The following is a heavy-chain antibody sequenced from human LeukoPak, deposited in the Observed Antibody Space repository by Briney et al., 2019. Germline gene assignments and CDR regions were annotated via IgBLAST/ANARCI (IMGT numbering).Heavy chain of an antibody. J-gene: IGHJ4*02. CDR2: INQGGSER. CDR1: GFTFSSYW. Sequence: GGSLRLSCAASGFTFSSYWMSWVRQAPGKGLEWVANINQGGSERYYVDSVKGRFTISRDNAKNSLFLQMNSLRAEDTAVYYCARDLNVAAAATPFDYWGQGTLVTVSS. CDR3: ARDLNVAAAATPFDY. V-gene: IGHV3-7*03. D-gene: IGHD6-13*01.